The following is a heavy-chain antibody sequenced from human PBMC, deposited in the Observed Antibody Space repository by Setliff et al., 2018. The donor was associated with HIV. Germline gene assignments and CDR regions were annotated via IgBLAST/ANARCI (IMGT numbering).Heavy chain of an antibody. CDR2: IYYTGGT. Sequence: SETLSLTCTVSGGSMSSTIYYWGWIRQPPGKGLTWIGSIYYTGGTYYSPSLKSRVTISVDMSKNQFSLKLSSVTAADTAVYYCASSMGSHDAFDIWGQGTMVTVSS. CDR3: ASSMGSHDAFDI. CDR1: GGSMSSTIYY. J-gene: IGHJ3*02. D-gene: IGHD2-8*01. V-gene: IGHV4-39*07.